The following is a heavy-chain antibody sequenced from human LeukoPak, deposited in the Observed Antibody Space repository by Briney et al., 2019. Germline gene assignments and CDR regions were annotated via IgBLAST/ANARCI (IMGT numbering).Heavy chain of an antibody. CDR3: ARGSFVAVADPFDY. V-gene: IGHV4-34*01. CDR2: INHSGST. CDR1: GGSFSGYY. Sequence: PSETLSLTCAVYGGSFSGYYWSWIRQPPGKGLEWIGEINHSGSTNYNPSLKGRVTISVDTSKNQFSLKLSSVTAADTAVYYCARGSFVAVADPFDYWGQGTLVTVSS. J-gene: IGHJ4*02. D-gene: IGHD6-19*01.